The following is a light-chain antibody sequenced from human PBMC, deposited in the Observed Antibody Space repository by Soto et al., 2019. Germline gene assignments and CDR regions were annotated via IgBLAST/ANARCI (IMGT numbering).Light chain of an antibody. CDR2: AAS. V-gene: IGKV1-6*01. J-gene: IGKJ3*01. CDR3: QQDHNYPFI. Sequence: AIQVTQSPSSLPASVGDRVTITCRASQCIGNDLGWYQQKAGKAPKLLIYAASTLQSGVPSRFRGSGSGTDFTLTISSLQSEYFATYYCQQDHNYPFIFGPGTKVDIK. CDR1: QCIGND.